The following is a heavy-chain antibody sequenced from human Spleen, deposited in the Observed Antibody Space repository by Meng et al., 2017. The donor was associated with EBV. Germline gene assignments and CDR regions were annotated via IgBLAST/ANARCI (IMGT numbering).Heavy chain of an antibody. Sequence: QVPPVQSGAEVKKPGASVKVSCKASGYTFTSYGMHWVRQAPGQRLEWMGWINAGNGNTKYSQKFQGRVTITRDTSASTAYMELSSLRSEDTAVYYCARDRGAYNSGPVLGHWGQGTLVTVSS. V-gene: IGHV1-3*01. J-gene: IGHJ4*02. CDR1: GYTFTSYG. CDR3: ARDRGAYNSGPVLGH. CDR2: INAGNGNT. D-gene: IGHD6-19*01.